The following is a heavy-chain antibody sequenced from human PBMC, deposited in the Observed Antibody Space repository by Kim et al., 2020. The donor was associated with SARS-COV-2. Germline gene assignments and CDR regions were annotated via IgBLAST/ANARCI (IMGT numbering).Heavy chain of an antibody. D-gene: IGHD3-10*01. CDR3: AREGGYYGSGSYYPRYYY. Sequence: SETLSLTCAVYGGSFSGYYWSWIRQPPGKGLEWIGEINHSGSTNYNPSLKSRVTISVDTSKNQFSLKLSSVTAADTAVYYCAREGGYYGSGSYYPRYYY. V-gene: IGHV4-34*01. CDR2: INHSGST. J-gene: IGHJ6*01. CDR1: GGSFSGYY.